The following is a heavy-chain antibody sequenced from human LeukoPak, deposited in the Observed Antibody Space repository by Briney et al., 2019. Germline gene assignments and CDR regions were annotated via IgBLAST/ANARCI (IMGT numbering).Heavy chain of an antibody. CDR1: GYTFSSNY. J-gene: IGHJ4*02. V-gene: IGHV1-46*01. CDR3: ARMGMDAAMITNFFDY. D-gene: IGHD5-18*01. CDR2: IHPSGGST. Sequence: ASVKVSCKASGYTFSSNYMHWVRQAPGQGLEWMGAIHPSGGSTSYAQKFQGRVTMTKDTSMSTAYMELSSLRSEDTVIYYCARMGMDAAMITNFFDYWGQGTLITVSS.